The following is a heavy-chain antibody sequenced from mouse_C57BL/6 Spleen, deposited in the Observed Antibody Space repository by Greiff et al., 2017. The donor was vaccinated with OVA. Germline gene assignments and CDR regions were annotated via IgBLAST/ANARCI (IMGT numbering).Heavy chain of an antibody. D-gene: IGHD2-12*01. CDR3: ARHSNDPFDY. CDR1: GYTFTDYY. J-gene: IGHJ2*01. CDR2: INPYNGGT. V-gene: IGHV1-19*01. Sequence: EVQLQQSGPVLVKPGASVKMSCKASGYTFTDYYMNWVKQSHGKSLEWIGVINPYNGGTSYNQKFKGKATLTVDKSSSTAYMELNSLTSEDSAVYYCARHSNDPFDYWGQGTTLTVSS.